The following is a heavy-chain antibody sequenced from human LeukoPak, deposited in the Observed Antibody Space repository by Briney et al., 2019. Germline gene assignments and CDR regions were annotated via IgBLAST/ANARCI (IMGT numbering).Heavy chain of an antibody. V-gene: IGHV4-39*07. CDR1: VGSICSRSYY. CDR3: ARARKGFDP. Sequence: PSETLSLTCTVSVGSICSRSYYWGWVRQPPGKGLEWIGSIYNSESTYYNPSLKSRVTISVDTSKNQLSLKVSSVTAADTAVYYRARARKGFDPWGQGTLVTVSS. J-gene: IGHJ5*02. CDR2: IYNSEST.